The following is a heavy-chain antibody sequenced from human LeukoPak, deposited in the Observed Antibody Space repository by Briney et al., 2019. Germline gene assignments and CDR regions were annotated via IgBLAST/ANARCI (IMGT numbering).Heavy chain of an antibody. D-gene: IGHD2-2*01. V-gene: IGHV1-2*02. J-gene: IGHJ4*02. CDR1: GYTFTGYY. CDR3: ARDDPCSSTSCYDY. CDR2: INPNSGGT. Sequence: ASVRVSCKASGYTFTGYYMRWVRQAPGQGLEWMGWINPNSGGTNYAQKFQGRVTMTRDTSISTAYMELSRLRSDDTAVYYCARDDPCSSTSCYDYWGQGTLVTVSS.